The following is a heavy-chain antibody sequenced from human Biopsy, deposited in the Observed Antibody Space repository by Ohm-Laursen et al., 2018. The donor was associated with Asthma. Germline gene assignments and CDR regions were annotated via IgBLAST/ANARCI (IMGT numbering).Heavy chain of an antibody. CDR1: SGSGGYMRSGNYY. CDR2: IHYSGST. Sequence: SQTLSLTCSLSSGSGGYMRSGNYYWGWIRQPPGKGLEWFGFIHYSGSTSYNPSLKGGVTISVDTSKNQFSLKLSSVTAADTAVYYCARASVAASSNWFDPWGQGTLVTVSS. D-gene: IGHD6-19*01. J-gene: IGHJ5*02. V-gene: IGHV4-30-4*08. CDR3: ARASVAASSNWFDP.